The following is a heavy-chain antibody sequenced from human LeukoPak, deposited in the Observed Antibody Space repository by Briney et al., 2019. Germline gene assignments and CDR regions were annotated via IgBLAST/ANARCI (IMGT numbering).Heavy chain of an antibody. V-gene: IGHV3-48*03. D-gene: IGHD3-22*01. Sequence: GGSLRLSCAASGFTFSSYDMTWVRQAPGKGLEWVSYLSSSGSGIYYADSVKGRFTISRDNAKNSLYLQMYSLRAEDTAVYYCARVPESSGHFDYWGQGTLVTVSS. CDR1: GFTFSSYD. CDR3: ARVPESSGHFDY. CDR2: LSSSGSGI. J-gene: IGHJ4*02.